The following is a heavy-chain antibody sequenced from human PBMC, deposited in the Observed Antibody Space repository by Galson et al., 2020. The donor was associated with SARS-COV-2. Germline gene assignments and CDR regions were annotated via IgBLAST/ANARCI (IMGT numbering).Heavy chain of an antibody. CDR2: ISGSGPNI. CDR3: ASPYLAAASFFGAFDV. V-gene: IGHV3-48*03. D-gene: IGHD2-15*01. Sequence: GESLKISCAGSGFTFSTYEMNWVRQAPGKGLEWVSYISGSGPNIYYADSVKGRFTISRDNARSSLYLQMTSLRAEDTAVYYCASPYLAAASFFGAFDVWGLGTMVTVSS. CDR1: GFTFSTYE. J-gene: IGHJ3*01.